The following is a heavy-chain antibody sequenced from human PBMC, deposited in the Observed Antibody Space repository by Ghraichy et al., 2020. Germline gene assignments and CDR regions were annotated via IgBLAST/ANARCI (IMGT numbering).Heavy chain of an antibody. V-gene: IGHV3-7*01. Sequence: GGSLRLSCEASGFTSDSYWMTWVRQAPGKGLEWVANIKQGGSEKYYLDSVKGRFIISRDNAKKSLILQMNSLRAEDTAVYYCAGGWGWESDSWGQGSLVTVS. CDR1: GFTSDSYW. J-gene: IGHJ5*01. D-gene: IGHD7-27*01. CDR3: AGGWGWESDS. CDR2: IKQGGSEK.